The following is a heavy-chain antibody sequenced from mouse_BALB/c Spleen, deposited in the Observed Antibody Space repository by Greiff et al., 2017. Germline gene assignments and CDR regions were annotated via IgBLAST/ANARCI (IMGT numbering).Heavy chain of an antibody. CDR1: GFTFSDYY. CDR2: ISDGGSYT. Sequence: EVKLVESGGGLVKPGGSLKLSCAASGFTFSDYYMYWVRQTPEKRLEWVATISDGGSYTYYPDSVKGRFTISRDNAKNNLYLQMSSLKSEDTAMYYCARDYDYDYEAMDYWCQGTSVTVSS. CDR3: ARDYDYDYEAMDY. V-gene: IGHV5-4*02. J-gene: IGHJ4*01. D-gene: IGHD2-12*01.